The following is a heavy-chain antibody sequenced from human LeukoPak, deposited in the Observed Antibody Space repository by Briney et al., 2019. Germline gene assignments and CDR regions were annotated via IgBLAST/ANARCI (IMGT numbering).Heavy chain of an antibody. D-gene: IGHD3-10*01. CDR3: AKDRGYYYGSGSYYPTPSDY. CDR2: ISGSGGST. CDR1: GFTFGDYA. V-gene: IGHV3-23*01. J-gene: IGHJ4*02. Sequence: GGSLRLSCTASGFTFGDYAMNWVRQAPGKGLEWVSAISGSGGSTYYADSVKGRFTISRDNAKNTLYLQMNSLRAEDTAVYYCAKDRGYYYGSGSYYPTPSDYWSQGTLVTVSS.